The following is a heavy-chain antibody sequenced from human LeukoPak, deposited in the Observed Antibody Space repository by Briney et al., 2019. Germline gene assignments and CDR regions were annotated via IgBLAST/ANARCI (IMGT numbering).Heavy chain of an antibody. J-gene: IGHJ3*02. CDR3: ARLSSGLVLRYFDWSDAFDI. Sequence: PSETLSLTCTVSGGSISSSTYYWGWIRQPPGKGLEWIGSIYYSGSTYYNPSLKSRVTISVDTSKNQFSLKLSSVTAAGTAVYYCARLSSGLVLRYFDWSDAFDIWGQGTMVTVSS. CDR1: GGSISSSTYY. V-gene: IGHV4-39*01. CDR2: IYYSGST. D-gene: IGHD3-9*01.